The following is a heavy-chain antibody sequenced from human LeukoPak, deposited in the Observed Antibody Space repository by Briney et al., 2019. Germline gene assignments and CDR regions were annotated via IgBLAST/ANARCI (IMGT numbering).Heavy chain of an antibody. CDR1: GFTFSSYS. V-gene: IGHV3-21*01. CDR3: ACALTRVVRYAFDI. Sequence: KPVGSLRLSCAASGFTFSSYSMNWVRQAPGKGLEWVSSISSSSNYIYYADSVKGRFTISRDNAKNSLYLQMNSLRVEHTAVYSCACALTRVVRYAFDIWGQGTMDTVSS. J-gene: IGHJ3*02. CDR2: ISSSSNYI. D-gene: IGHD3-10*02.